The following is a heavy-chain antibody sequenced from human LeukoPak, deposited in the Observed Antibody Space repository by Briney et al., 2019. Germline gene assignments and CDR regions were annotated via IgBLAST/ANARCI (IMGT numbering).Heavy chain of an antibody. CDR2: IIPIFGTA. J-gene: IGHJ5*02. Sequence: ASVKVSCKASGGTFSSYAISWVRQAPGQGPEWMGGIIPIFGTANYAQKFQGRVTITADESTSTAYMELSSLRSEDTAVYYCARVGAAAGLGTPWFDPWGQGTLVTVSS. CDR3: ARVGAAAGLGTPWFDP. CDR1: GGTFSSYA. D-gene: IGHD6-13*01. V-gene: IGHV1-69*13.